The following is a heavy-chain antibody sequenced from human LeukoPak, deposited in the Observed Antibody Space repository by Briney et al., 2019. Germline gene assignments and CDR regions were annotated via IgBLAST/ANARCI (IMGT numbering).Heavy chain of an antibody. Sequence: GGSLRLSCAASGFTLSNYWMSWVRQAPGKGLEWVANIRPDGSGKHDVDSVKGRFTISRDNAKNSLYLQMNSLRAEDTAVYYCAREGEWELTAYDYWGQGTLVTVSS. CDR1: GFTLSNYW. J-gene: IGHJ4*02. CDR3: AREGEWELTAYDY. CDR2: IRPDGSGK. V-gene: IGHV3-7*01. D-gene: IGHD1-26*01.